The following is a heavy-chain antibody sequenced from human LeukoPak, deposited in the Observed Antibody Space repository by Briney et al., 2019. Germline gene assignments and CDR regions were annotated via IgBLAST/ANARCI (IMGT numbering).Heavy chain of an antibody. D-gene: IGHD6-6*01. CDR3: ARDRLYISSSEDY. V-gene: IGHV3-53*01. J-gene: IGHJ4*02. CDR2: IYSGGST. Sequence: PGGSLRLSCAASGFTVSSNYMSWVRQAPGKGLEWVSVIYSGGSTYYADSGKGRFTISRDSSKNTLYLQINSLRVEDTAVYYCARDRLYISSSEDYWGQGILVTVSS. CDR1: GFTVSSNY.